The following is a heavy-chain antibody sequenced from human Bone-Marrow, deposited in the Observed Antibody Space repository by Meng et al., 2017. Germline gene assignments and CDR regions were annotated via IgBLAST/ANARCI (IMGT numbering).Heavy chain of an antibody. CDR2: IHFSEST. Sequence: QLQLQESGSGLVKPSQTLSLTCTVFGGSISGGDYYWSWIRQPPGKGLEWIGYIHFSESTYYNPPLNSRITISVDMSRNQFSLRLTSVTSADMAVYYCARVNSDCGGVMCYKGWFDPWGQGTLVTVSS. V-gene: IGHV4-30-4*01. CDR1: GGSISGGDYY. CDR3: ARVNSDCGGVMCYKGWFDP. D-gene: IGHD2-21*01. J-gene: IGHJ5*02.